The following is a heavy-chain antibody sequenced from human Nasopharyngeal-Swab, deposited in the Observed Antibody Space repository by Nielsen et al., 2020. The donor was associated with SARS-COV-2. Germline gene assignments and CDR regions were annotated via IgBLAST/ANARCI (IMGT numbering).Heavy chain of an antibody. D-gene: IGHD3-9*01. CDR1: GFTFDDYA. CDR2: ISISGGHT. CDR3: AKQYYDSLTDWVFDS. Sequence: GESLKISCAASGFTFDDYAMHWVRQAPGKGLEWVSGISISGGHTYYSDSVKGRFTISRDNSKNTVYLQMNSLRAEDTAVYYCAKQYYDSLTDWVFDSWGQGTLVTVSS. J-gene: IGHJ4*02. V-gene: IGHV3-23*01.